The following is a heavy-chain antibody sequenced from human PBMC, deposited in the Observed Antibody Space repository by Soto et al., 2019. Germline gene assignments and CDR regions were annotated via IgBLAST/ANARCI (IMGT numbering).Heavy chain of an antibody. J-gene: IGHJ3*02. D-gene: IGHD5-18*01. CDR3: AKGRIIQLWSPRGAAFDI. Sequence: GGSLRLSCAASGFTFDDYAMHWVRQAPGKGLEWVSGISWNSGSIGYADSVKGRFTISRDNAKNSLYLQMNSLRAEDTALYYCAKGRIIQLWSPRGAAFDIWGQGTMVTVSS. CDR2: ISWNSGSI. CDR1: GFTFDDYA. V-gene: IGHV3-9*01.